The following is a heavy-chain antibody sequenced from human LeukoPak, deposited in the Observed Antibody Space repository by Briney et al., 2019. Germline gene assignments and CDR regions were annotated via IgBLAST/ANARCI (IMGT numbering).Heavy chain of an antibody. CDR3: AKDGISNNNLWDWFGP. CDR2: IWYDGSDK. J-gene: IGHJ5*02. Sequence: GGSLRLSCAASGFTFSSYGFHWVRQAPGKGLEWVSVIWYDGSDKYYADSVKGRFTISRDNSENTLFLQMNSLRAEDTAVYYCAKDGISNNNLWDWFGPWGQGTLVTVSS. V-gene: IGHV3-33*03. CDR1: GFTFSSYG. D-gene: IGHD1/OR15-1a*01.